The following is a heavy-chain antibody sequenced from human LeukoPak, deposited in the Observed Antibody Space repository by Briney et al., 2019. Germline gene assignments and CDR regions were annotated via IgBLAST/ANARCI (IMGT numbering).Heavy chain of an antibody. V-gene: IGHV3-21*01. J-gene: IGHJ6*03. D-gene: IGHD1-14*01. CDR1: GFTFSSYS. Sequence: PGGSLRLSCAASGFTFSSYSMNWVRQAPGKGLEWVSSISSSSSYIYYADSVKGRFTISRDNAKNSLYLQMNSLRAEDTAVYYCARDTLRAGRDYMDVWGKGTTVTASS. CDR3: ARDTLRAGRDYMDV. CDR2: ISSSSSYI.